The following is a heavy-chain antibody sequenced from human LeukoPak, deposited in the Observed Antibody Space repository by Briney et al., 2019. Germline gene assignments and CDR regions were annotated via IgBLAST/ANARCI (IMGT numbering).Heavy chain of an antibody. J-gene: IGHJ4*02. D-gene: IGHD2-15*01. Sequence: SETLPLTCTVSGDSITNYFWSWIRQPPGKGLEWIGYIYYTGSTNYKPSLRSRVTISVDTSTNQFSLRLRSLTAADTAVYYCARGRVAYSAYYFDYWGQGTLVTVSS. V-gene: IGHV4-59*01. CDR1: GDSITNYF. CDR2: IYYTGST. CDR3: ARGRVAYSAYYFDY.